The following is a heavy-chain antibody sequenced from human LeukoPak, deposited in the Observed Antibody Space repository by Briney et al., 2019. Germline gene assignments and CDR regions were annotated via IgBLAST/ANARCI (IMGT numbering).Heavy chain of an antibody. Sequence: ASVKVSCKASGYTFTGYYMHWVRQAPGQGLEWMGRINPNSGGTNYAQKSQGRVTMTRDTSISTAYMELSRLRSDDTAVYYCARAFDYGDRPFDYWGQGTLVTVSS. V-gene: IGHV1-2*06. CDR1: GYTFTGYY. CDR2: INPNSGGT. CDR3: ARAFDYGDRPFDY. J-gene: IGHJ4*02. D-gene: IGHD4-17*01.